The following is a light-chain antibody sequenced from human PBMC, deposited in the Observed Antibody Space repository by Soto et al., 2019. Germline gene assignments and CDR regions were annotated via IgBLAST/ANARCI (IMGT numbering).Light chain of an antibody. Sequence: EIVLTQSPGTLSLSPGERATLSCRASHSISSTYLAWYQQKPGKAPRLLIYGASSRATGIPDRFSGSWSGTDFTLTISRLEPEYFAVYYGQQYGSLPRTFGQGTKLEIK. V-gene: IGKV3-20*01. CDR2: GAS. J-gene: IGKJ2*02. CDR3: QQYGSLPRT. CDR1: HSISSTY.